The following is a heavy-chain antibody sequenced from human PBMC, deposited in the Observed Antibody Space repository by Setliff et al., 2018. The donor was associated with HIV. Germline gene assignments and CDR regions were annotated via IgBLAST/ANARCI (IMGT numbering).Heavy chain of an antibody. Sequence: ASVKVSCKASGGTFTNHGIGWVRQAPGRSLEWMGWINAGYGNTKYSQRFQGRVSMTRDTSTSTVYMELSSLRSEDTAVYYCARGQASNDYGVSFWGQGTMVTVSS. CDR2: INAGYGNT. V-gene: IGHV1-18*01. CDR1: GGTFTNHG. CDR3: ARGQASNDYGVSF. J-gene: IGHJ3*01. D-gene: IGHD4-17*01.